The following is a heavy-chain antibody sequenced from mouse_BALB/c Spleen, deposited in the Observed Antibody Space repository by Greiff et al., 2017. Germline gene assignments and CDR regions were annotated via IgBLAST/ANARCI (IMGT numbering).Heavy chain of an antibody. Sequence: ESGPGLVKPSQSLSLTCTVTGYSITSDYAWNWIRQFPGNKLEWMGYISYSGSTSYNPSLKSRISITRDTSKNQFFLQLNSVTTEDTATYYCARWGLLLFDYWGQGTTLTVSS. V-gene: IGHV3-2*02. CDR2: ISYSGST. CDR1: GYSITSDYA. J-gene: IGHJ2*01. CDR3: ARWGLLLFDY. D-gene: IGHD2-3*01.